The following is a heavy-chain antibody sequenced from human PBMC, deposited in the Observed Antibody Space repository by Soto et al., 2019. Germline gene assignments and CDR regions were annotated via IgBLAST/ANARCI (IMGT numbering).Heavy chain of an antibody. CDR2: VYYGGTT. CDR1: CGSVSNKTYY. J-gene: IGHJ4*02. D-gene: IGHD4-17*01. CDR3: ARTTAVPNTLRSRYFFDY. V-gene: IGHV4-61*01. Sequence: SETLSLTYSVSCGSVSNKTYYWSWIRQPPGKRLEWIGYVYYGGTTNYNPSLKSRVTISVDLSKNQFSLRLSSVTTADTALYYCARTTAVPNTLRSRYFFDYWGQGTLVTVSS.